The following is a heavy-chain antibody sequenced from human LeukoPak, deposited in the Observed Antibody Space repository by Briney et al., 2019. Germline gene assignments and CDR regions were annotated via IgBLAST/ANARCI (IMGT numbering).Heavy chain of an antibody. V-gene: IGHV1-18*01. CDR2: INVYNGDT. D-gene: IGHD2-2*01. CDR3: ASRSGQLPYYFDY. Sequence: GASVKVSFKASGYTFTRYGITWVRQAPGQGLEWMGWINVYNGDTNYAQKLQGRVAMTTDTSTSTTYMELRSLRSDDTAVYYCASRSGQLPYYFDYWGQGTLVTVSS. CDR1: GYTFTRYG. J-gene: IGHJ4*02.